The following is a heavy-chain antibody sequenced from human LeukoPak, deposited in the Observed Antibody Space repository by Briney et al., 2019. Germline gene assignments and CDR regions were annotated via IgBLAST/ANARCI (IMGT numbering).Heavy chain of an antibody. CDR1: GFTVSSNY. CDR2: IYSGGST. D-gene: IGHD1-26*01. J-gene: IGHJ6*02. CDR3: ARGLESQWELLYGMDV. V-gene: IGHV3-53*01. Sequence: DGSLRLSCAASGFTVSSNYMSWVRQAPGKGLEWVSVIYSGGSTYYADSVEGRFTISRDNSKNTLYLQMNSLRAEDTAVYYCARGLESQWELLYGMDVWGQATTATVSS.